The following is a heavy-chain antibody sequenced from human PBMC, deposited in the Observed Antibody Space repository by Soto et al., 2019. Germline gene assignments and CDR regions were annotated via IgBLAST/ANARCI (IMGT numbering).Heavy chain of an antibody. CDR2: INPNSGGT. CDR3: ARVSSSWYYYYGMDV. D-gene: IGHD6-13*01. J-gene: IGHJ6*02. V-gene: IGHV1-2*02. CDR1: GYTFTGYY. Sequence: ASVKVSCKASGYTFTGYYMHWVRQAPGQGLEWMGWINPNSGGTNYAQKFQGRVTMTRDTSISTAYMELSRLRSDDTAVYYCARVSSSWYYYYGMDVWGQGTTVTVSS.